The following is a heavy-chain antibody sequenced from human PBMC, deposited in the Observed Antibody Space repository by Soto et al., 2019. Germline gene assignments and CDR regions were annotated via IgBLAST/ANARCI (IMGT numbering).Heavy chain of an antibody. D-gene: IGHD3-3*01. J-gene: IGHJ6*02. CDR3: ARGTTIFGVAPRALPPDV. V-gene: IGHV1-69*01. CDR2: TIPILDRS. Sequence: QVQLVQSGAEVKKPGCSVKVSCKAIGGTFTSYAITWVRQAPGQGLEWMGETIPILDRSAYAPKFRGRLTITAGESTNIAYIELRSLRSDDTAVYYCARGTTIFGVAPRALPPDVWGQGTAVTVSS. CDR1: GGTFTSYA.